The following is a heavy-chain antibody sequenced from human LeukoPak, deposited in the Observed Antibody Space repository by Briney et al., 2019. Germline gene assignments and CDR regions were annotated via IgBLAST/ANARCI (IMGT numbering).Heavy chain of an antibody. CDR2: ISYDGSNK. V-gene: IGHV3-30-3*02. CDR3: AKTSVASLDGY. Sequence: GSLRLSCAASGFTFSSYAMHWVRQAPGKGLEWVAVISYDGSNKYYADSVKGRFTISRDNSKNTLYLQMNSLRAEDTAVYYCAKTSVASLDGYWGQGTLVTVSS. CDR1: GFTFSSYA. D-gene: IGHD5-12*01. J-gene: IGHJ4*02.